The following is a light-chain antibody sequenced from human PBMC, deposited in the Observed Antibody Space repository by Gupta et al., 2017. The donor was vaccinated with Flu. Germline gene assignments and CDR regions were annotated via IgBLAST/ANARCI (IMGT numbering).Light chain of an antibody. Sequence: VAICSAASSANSESNTGNWYQHLPGEAPKRIIYGITHRTSGVPDRFSGSRSGTSASLAITGLQSEDEADYYCAAWASSITGQELFGTGTRLTVL. CDR1: SANSESNT. V-gene: IGLV1-44*01. CDR3: AAWASSITGQEL. J-gene: IGLJ2*01. CDR2: GIT.